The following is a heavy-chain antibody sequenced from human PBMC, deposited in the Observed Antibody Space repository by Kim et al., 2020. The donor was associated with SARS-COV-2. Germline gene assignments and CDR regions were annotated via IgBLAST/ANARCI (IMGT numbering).Heavy chain of an antibody. J-gene: IGHJ4*02. Sequence: GGSLRLSCAASGFTFSNAWMSWVRQAPGKGLEWVGRIKSKTDGGTTDYAAPVKGRFTISRDDSKNTLYLQMNSLKTEDTAVYYCTTDPLILLAMVRGVIPPFDYWGQGTLVTVSS. CDR2: IKSKTDGGTT. CDR1: GFTFSNAW. CDR3: TTDPLILLAMVRGVIPPFDY. D-gene: IGHD3-10*01. V-gene: IGHV3-15*01.